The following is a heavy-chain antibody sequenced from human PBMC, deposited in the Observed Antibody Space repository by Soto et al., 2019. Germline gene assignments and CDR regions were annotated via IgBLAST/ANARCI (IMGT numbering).Heavy chain of an antibody. D-gene: IGHD6-13*01. V-gene: IGHV4-4*02. CDR1: GGSISSTNW. J-gene: IGHJ4*02. CDR3: AFPATADFDY. Sequence: QVQLQESCPGLVKPSGTLSLNCAVSGGSISSTNWWTWVRQYPGRGLEWIGEIYNSGTTNYSPSLKSRVNIAVDMYTNNLALTLLSVTTADMAVYYCAFPATADFDYWGKGILFHVSS. CDR2: IYNSGTT.